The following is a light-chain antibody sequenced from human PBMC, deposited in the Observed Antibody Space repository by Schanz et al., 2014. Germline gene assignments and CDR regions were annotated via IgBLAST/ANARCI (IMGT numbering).Light chain of an antibody. CDR1: QTISSSY. Sequence: EIVLTQSPGTLSMSPGERATLSCRASQTISSSYLAWYQQKAGQAPRLLIYGASSRATGIPDRFSGSGSGTDFTLTISRLEPEDFAVYFCQQYGNIPWTFGQGTKVEIK. CDR2: GAS. CDR3: QQYGNIPWT. J-gene: IGKJ1*01. V-gene: IGKV3-20*01.